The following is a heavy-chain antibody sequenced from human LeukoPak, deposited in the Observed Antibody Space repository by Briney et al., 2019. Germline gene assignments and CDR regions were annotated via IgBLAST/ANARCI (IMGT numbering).Heavy chain of an antibody. CDR2: ISSSSSYI. Sequence: GGSLRLSCAASGFTFSSYSMNWVRQAPGKGLEWVSSISSSSSYIYYADSVKGRFTISRDNAKNSLYLQMNSLRAEDTAVYYCARDERRGRHGYNYWGQGTLVTVSS. J-gene: IGHJ4*02. V-gene: IGHV3-21*01. D-gene: IGHD5-24*01. CDR3: ARDERRGRHGYNY. CDR1: GFTFSSYS.